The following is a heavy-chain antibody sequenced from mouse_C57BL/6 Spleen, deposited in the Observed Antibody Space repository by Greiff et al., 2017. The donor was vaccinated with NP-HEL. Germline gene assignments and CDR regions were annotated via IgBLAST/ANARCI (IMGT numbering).Heavy chain of an antibody. Sequence: QVQLQQPGAELVKPGASVKLSCKASGYTFTSYWMQWVKQRPGQGLGWIGEIDPSDSYTNYNQKFKGKATLTVDTSSSTAYMQLSSLTSEDSAVYYCARWGDPHWGKGTTLTVSS. CDR1: GYTFTSYW. CDR3: ARWGDPH. V-gene: IGHV1-50*01. J-gene: IGHJ2*01. CDR2: IDPSDSYT.